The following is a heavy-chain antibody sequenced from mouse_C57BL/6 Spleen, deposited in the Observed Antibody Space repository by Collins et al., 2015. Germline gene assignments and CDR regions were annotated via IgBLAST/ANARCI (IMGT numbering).Heavy chain of an antibody. CDR2: ISNGGGST. CDR3: ARAGNFDY. J-gene: IGHJ2*01. CDR1: GFTFSSYT. V-gene: IGHV5-12-2*01. Sequence: EVKLVESGGGLVQPGGSLKLSCAASGFTFSSYTMSWVRQTPEKRLEWVAYISNGGGSTYYPDTVKGRFTISRDNAKNTLYLQMSSLRSEDTAMYYCARAGNFDYWGQGTTLTVSS.